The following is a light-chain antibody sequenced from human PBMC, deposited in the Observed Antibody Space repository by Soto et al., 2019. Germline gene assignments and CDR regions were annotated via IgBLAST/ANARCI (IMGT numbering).Light chain of an antibody. CDR1: QSVSSSY. V-gene: IGKV3-20*01. J-gene: IGKJ2*01. CDR2: GAS. Sequence: EIVLTQSPGTLSLSPGERATLSCRASQSVSSSYLAWYQQKPGQALRLLIYGASSRATGIPDRFSGSGSGTDFTLTISRLEPEDFAVYSCQQYGSSPYTFGQGTKLEIK. CDR3: QQYGSSPYT.